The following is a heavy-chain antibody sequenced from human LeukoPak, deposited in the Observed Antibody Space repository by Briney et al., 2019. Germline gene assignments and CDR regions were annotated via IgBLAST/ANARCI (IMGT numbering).Heavy chain of an antibody. Sequence: PSGTLSLTCAVSGGSISRSNWWSWVRQPPGEGLEWIGEIYHSGSTNYNPSLKSRVTISVDKSKNQFSLKLNSVTAADTAVYYCASYAYFSSSWGFDPWGQGTLVTVSS. V-gene: IGHV4-4*02. CDR3: ASYAYFSSSWGFDP. CDR1: GGSISRSNW. J-gene: IGHJ5*02. D-gene: IGHD6-6*01. CDR2: IYHSGST.